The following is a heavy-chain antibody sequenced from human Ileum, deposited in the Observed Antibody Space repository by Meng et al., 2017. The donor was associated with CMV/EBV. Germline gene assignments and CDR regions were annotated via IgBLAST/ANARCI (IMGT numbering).Heavy chain of an antibody. CDR1: GYTFTGYY. J-gene: IGHJ5*02. CDR3: ARRGLWFGDGFDP. CDR2: INPNSGGT. V-gene: IGHV1-2*02. D-gene: IGHD3-10*01. Sequence: ASVKVSCKASGYTFTGYYMHWVRQAPGQGLEWMGWINPNSGGTNYAQKFQGRVTMTRDTSISTAYMELSMLRSDDTAVYYCARRGLWFGDGFDPWGQGTLVTVSS.